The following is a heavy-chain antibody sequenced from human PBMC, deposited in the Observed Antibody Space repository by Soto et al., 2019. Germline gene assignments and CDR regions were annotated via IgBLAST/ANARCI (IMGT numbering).Heavy chain of an antibody. V-gene: IGHV6-1*01. CDR2: TYYRSRWYS. CDR3: ARSEEDSDYYYYGLDV. Sequence: SQTLSLTCVISGDSVSSSSVAWNWVRQSPSRGLEWLGRTYYRSRWYSDFAVSVRGRIVINADTSKNQFSLQLNSVTPEDTAVYFCARSEEDSDYYYYGLDVWGQGTTVTVSS. D-gene: IGHD2-15*01. CDR1: GDSVSSSSVA. J-gene: IGHJ6*02.